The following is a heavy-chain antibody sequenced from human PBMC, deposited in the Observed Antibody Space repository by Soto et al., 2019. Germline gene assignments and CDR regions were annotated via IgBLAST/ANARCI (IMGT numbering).Heavy chain of an antibody. V-gene: IGHV4-30-4*01. D-gene: IGHD2-15*01. CDR3: VRDTSWSRPY. J-gene: IGHJ4*02. Sequence: SETLSLTCTVSGVSISSGGRYWSWIRQTPGKGLEWVGYIQVSGDTFYNPTLEGRVSMSVDTSNNQFSLDLTSVTAADTAVYYCVRDTSWSRPYWGQGTLVTVSS. CDR2: IQVSGDT. CDR1: GVSISSGGRY.